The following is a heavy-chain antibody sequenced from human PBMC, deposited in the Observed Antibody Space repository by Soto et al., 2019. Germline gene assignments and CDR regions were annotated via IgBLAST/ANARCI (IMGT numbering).Heavy chain of an antibody. V-gene: IGHV4-59*01. CDR1: GGSIRSYC. J-gene: IGHJ4*02. CDR2: ICNSGST. Sequence: SETLSLTCTVSGGSIRSYCWTWIRQPPGEGLEWIGCICNSGSTNYNPSLKSRVTISVDTSKNQFSLKPSSVTAADTAVYYCARSPVTGIAAAIYFDYWGQGTLVTVSS. D-gene: IGHD6-13*01. CDR3: ARSPVTGIAAAIYFDY.